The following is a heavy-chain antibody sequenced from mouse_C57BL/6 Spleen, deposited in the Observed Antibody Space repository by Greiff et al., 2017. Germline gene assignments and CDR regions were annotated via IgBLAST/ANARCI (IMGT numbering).Heavy chain of an antibody. Sequence: QVQLQQSGPELVKPGASVKISCKASGYSFTSYYIHWVKQRPGQGLEWIGWIYPGSGNTKYNEKFKGKATLTADTSSSTAYMQLSSLTSEDSAVYYCARNWDVGVWYFAVWGTGTTGTVSS. CDR2: IYPGSGNT. CDR3: ARNWDVGVWYFAV. D-gene: IGHD4-1*01. V-gene: IGHV1-66*01. CDR1: GYSFTSYY. J-gene: IGHJ1*03.